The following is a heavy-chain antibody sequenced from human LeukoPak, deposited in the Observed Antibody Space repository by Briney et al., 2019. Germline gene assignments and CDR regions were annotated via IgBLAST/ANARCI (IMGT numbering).Heavy chain of an antibody. CDR2: INPSGGST. D-gene: IGHD3-3*01. J-gene: IGHJ4*02. Sequence: ASVKVPCKASGYTFTSYYMHWVRQAPGQGLEWMGIINPSGGSTSYAQKFQGRVTMTRDTSTSTVYMELSSLRSEDTAVYYCARDRGSGRFLEWLSFDYWGQGTLVTVSS. CDR3: ARDRGSGRFLEWLSFDY. V-gene: IGHV1-46*01. CDR1: GYTFTSYY.